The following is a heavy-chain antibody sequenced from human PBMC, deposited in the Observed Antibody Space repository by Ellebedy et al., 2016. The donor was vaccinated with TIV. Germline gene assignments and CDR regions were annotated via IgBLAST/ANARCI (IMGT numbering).Heavy chain of an antibody. V-gene: IGHV5-51*01. J-gene: IGHJ4*02. D-gene: IGHD1-26*01. CDR2: IYPGDSNI. CDR3: ARHPHLGSYRFDF. CDR1: GYRFPTYW. Sequence: GESLKISCKGSGYRFPTYWIGWVRQTPGRGLEWMGAIYPGDSNIKYSPSFQGQVTISADRSISTAYLQWSSLKASDTAIYYCARHPHLGSYRFDFWGQGTLVTVSS.